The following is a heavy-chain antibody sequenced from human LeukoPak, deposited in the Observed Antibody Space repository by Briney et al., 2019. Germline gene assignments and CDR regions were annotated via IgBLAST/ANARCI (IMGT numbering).Heavy chain of an antibody. D-gene: IGHD5-12*01. CDR2: IYYSGST. CDR3: AREVATITVAAAGGIDY. Sequence: SETLSLTCTVSGGSISSYYWSWIRQPPGKGLEWIGYIYYSGSTNYNPSLKSRVTISVDTSKNQLSLKLSSVTAADTAVYYCAREVATITVAAAGGIDYWGQGTLVTVSS. V-gene: IGHV4-59*01. J-gene: IGHJ4*02. CDR1: GGSISSYY.